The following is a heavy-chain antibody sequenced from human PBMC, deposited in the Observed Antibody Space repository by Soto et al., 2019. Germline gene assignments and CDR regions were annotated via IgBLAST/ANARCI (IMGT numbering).Heavy chain of an antibody. CDR3: ARDKGRGQLGGNYYYALDV. J-gene: IGHJ6*02. CDR1: GDTFDTFA. CDR2: IIPIFRTP. V-gene: IGHV1-69*12. D-gene: IGHD1-1*01. Sequence: QVQLVQSGAEVLKPGSSVKLSCKTSGDTFDTFAISWVRQAPGQGLEWMGGIIPIFRTPDYTQKLQGRVTITADVPTSTSYMELSSLRSEDTAVYYCARDKGRGQLGGNYYYALDVWGQGTTVTVSS.